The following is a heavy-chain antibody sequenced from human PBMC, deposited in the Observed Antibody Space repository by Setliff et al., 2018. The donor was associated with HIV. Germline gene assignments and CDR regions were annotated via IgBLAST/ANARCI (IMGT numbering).Heavy chain of an antibody. Sequence: ETLSLTCTVSGSSIDNYYWSWVRQPPGKGLEWIGYIYSSGSTNYNPSLKSRVTISVDTSKRQFSLKLNSVTAADTAVYYCARNGYSYGFINHYYHYMDVWGKGTKVTVSS. V-gene: IGHV4-59*01. J-gene: IGHJ6*03. CDR3: ARNGYSYGFINHYYHYMDV. CDR1: GSSIDNYY. D-gene: IGHD5-18*01. CDR2: IYSSGST.